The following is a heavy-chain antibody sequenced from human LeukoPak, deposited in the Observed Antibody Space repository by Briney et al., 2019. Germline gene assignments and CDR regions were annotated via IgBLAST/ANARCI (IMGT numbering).Heavy chain of an antibody. CDR1: GGSISSGGYY. CDR2: IYYSGST. CDR3: AREGIAAAGTGWFDP. Sequence: SETLSLTCTVSGGSISSGGYYWSWIRQHPVKGLEWIGYIYYSGSTYYNPSLKSRVTISVDTSKNQFSLKLSSVTAADTAVYYCAREGIAAAGTGWFDPWGQGTLVTVSS. D-gene: IGHD6-13*01. V-gene: IGHV4-31*03. J-gene: IGHJ5*02.